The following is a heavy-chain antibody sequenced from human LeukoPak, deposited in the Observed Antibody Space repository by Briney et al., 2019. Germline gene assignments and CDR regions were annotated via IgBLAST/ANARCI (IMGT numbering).Heavy chain of an antibody. CDR2: INHSGST. CDR1: GGSFSGYY. D-gene: IGHD4-17*01. Sequence: SETLSLTCAVYGGSFSGYYWSWIRQPPGKGLEWIGEINHSGSTNYNPSLKSRVTISVDTSKNQFSLKLSSVTAADTAVYYCARRATVTKGASIDYWGQGTLVTVSS. V-gene: IGHV4-34*01. CDR3: ARRATVTKGASIDY. J-gene: IGHJ4*02.